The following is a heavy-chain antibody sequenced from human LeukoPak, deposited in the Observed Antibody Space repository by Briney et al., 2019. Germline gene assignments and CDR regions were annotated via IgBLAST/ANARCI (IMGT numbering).Heavy chain of an antibody. CDR1: GYTFTAYY. CDR3: ASIDFWSGYAHFDY. J-gene: IGHJ4*02. Sequence: GASVKVSCKASGYTFTAYYMRWVRQAPGQGLEWMGWINPNSGGTNSPQKFQDRVAMTRDTSISTIYMELSGLRSDDTAVYYCASIDFWSGYAHFDYWGQGTLVTVSS. CDR2: INPNSGGT. D-gene: IGHD3-3*01. V-gene: IGHV1-2*02.